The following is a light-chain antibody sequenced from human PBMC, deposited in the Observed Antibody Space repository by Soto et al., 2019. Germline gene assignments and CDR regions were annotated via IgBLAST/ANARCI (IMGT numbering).Light chain of an antibody. J-gene: IGKJ2*01. Sequence: EIVLTQSPCTLSLSPGERATLSCRASQSVSSSYLAWYQQKPGQAPRLLIYGASSRATGIPDRFSGSGSGTDFTLTISRLEPEDFAVYYCQQYGSSPRYTFGQWTKLEIK. CDR1: QSVSSSY. CDR2: GAS. CDR3: QQYGSSPRYT. V-gene: IGKV3-20*01.